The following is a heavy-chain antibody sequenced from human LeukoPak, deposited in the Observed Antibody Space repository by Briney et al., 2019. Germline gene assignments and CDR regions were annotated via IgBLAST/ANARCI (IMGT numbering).Heavy chain of an antibody. CDR3: ATDSPETAAFDY. D-gene: IGHD1-1*01. Sequence: GGSLRLSCAASGFTFSTYVMSWVRQAPGKGLEWVSGISGSGGSTYYADSVKGRFTISRDNSKNTLYLQMNSLRAEDTAVYYCATDSPETAAFDYWGQGTLVTVSS. J-gene: IGHJ4*02. CDR1: GFTFSTYV. CDR2: ISGSGGST. V-gene: IGHV3-23*01.